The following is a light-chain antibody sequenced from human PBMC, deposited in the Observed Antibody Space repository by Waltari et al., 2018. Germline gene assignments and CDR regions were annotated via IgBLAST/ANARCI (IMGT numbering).Light chain of an antibody. CDR2: DNN. J-gene: IGLJ1*01. CDR3: QSFDSSLSASYV. V-gene: IGLV1-40*01. CDR1: SPNIGAGYD. Sequence: QSVLTHPPSVSGAPGQRVTISCTGSSPNIGAGYDVHRYQQLPGTAPKLVIYDNNNRPSGVPDRISGSKSGTSASLAITGLQAEDEADYYCQSFDSSLSASYVFGTGTKVTVL.